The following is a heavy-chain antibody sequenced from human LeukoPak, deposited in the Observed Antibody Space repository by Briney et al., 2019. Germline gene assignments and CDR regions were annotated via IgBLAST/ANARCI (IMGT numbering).Heavy chain of an antibody. D-gene: IGHD3-22*01. CDR1: GYTFTGYY. Sequence: ASVKVSCKASGYTFTGYYMHWVRQAPGQGLEWMGWINPNSGGTNYAQKFQGRVTMTRDTSISTAYMELSSLRSEDTAVYYCARGHYYDSSGWVYWGQGTLATVSS. J-gene: IGHJ4*02. CDR2: INPNSGGT. V-gene: IGHV1-2*02. CDR3: ARGHYYDSSGWVY.